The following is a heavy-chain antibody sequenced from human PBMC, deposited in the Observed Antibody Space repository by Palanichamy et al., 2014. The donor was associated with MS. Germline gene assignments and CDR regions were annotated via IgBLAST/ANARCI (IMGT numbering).Heavy chain of an antibody. CDR3: ARGAGIGDC. Sequence: EVQLVESGGGLVQPGGSLRLSCEVSGVAFSTHWMSWVRQAPGKGLEWVANIGQDGSEKSYVDSVKGRFSISRDNAKNSLYLQMNSLRAEDTAVYYCARGAGIGDCWGQGTLVTVSS. CDR2: IGQDGSEK. CDR1: GVAFSTHW. J-gene: IGHJ4*02. V-gene: IGHV3-7*01. D-gene: IGHD2-21*01.